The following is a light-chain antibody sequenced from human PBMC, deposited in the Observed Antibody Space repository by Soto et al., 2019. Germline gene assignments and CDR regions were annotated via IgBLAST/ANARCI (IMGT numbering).Light chain of an antibody. J-gene: IGLJ1*01. V-gene: IGLV2-14*01. CDR2: EAS. Sequence: QSALTQPASLSGSAGQSITICCTGTSSDIGAYDYVSWFQQHPGKAPKLMIYEASNRPSGVSNRFSGSKSGNTASLTISGLQAEDEADYYCSSYTSSSTPYVFGTGTKVTVL. CDR3: SSYTSSSTPYV. CDR1: SSDIGAYDY.